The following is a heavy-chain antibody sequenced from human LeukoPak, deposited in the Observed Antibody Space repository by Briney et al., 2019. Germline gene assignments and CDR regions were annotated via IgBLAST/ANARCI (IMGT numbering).Heavy chain of an antibody. CDR3: ARHRGHAPPKDAFDI. V-gene: IGHV3-66*04. CDR2: IYSGGNA. D-gene: IGHD3-10*01. Sequence: GGSLRLSCAASGSTVSSNYMSWVRQAPGKGLEWVSVIYSGGNAYYADSVKGRLTISRDQSKNTVSLQINTLRAEDTAAYSCARHRGHAPPKDAFDIWGQGTMVTVSS. J-gene: IGHJ3*02. CDR1: GSTVSSNY.